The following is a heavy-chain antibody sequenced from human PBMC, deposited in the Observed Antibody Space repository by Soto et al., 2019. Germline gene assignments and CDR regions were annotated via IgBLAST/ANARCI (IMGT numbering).Heavy chain of an antibody. J-gene: IGHJ5*02. CDR1: GYTFTSYG. CDR3: ARDQSSGWHNWFGP. Sequence: ASVKVSCKASGYTFTSYGISWVRQAPGQGLEWMGWISAYNGNTNYAQKLQGRVTMTTDTSTSTAHMELRSLRSDDTAVYYCARDQSSGWHNWFGPWGQGTLVTVSS. V-gene: IGHV1-18*04. D-gene: IGHD6-19*01. CDR2: ISAYNGNT.